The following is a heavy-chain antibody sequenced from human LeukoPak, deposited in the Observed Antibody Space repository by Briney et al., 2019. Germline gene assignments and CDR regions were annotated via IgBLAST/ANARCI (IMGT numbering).Heavy chain of an antibody. Sequence: PGGSLRLSCAASGFTFSRYGMHWVRQAPGKGLEWVAVISYDGSNKYYADSVKGRFTISRDNSKNTLYLQMNSLRAEDTAVYYCAKDPKFDPWGQGTLVTVSS. J-gene: IGHJ5*02. CDR1: GFTFSRYG. CDR2: ISYDGSNK. V-gene: IGHV3-30*18. CDR3: AKDPKFDP.